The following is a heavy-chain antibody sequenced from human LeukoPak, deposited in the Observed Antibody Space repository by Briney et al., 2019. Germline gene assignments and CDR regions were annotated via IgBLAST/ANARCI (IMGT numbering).Heavy chain of an antibody. CDR3: SRRGHVVAPN. D-gene: IGHD2-15*01. CDR2: IYHSGST. V-gene: IGHV4-38-2*02. CDR1: GYSISSDYY. J-gene: IGHJ4*02. Sequence: SETLSLTCTVSGYSISSDYYWGWVRQPPGKGLEWIASIYHSGSTYYNPSLKSRASISVDTSRNQFSLNLRSVTAADTALYLCSRRGHVVAPNWGQGTQVTVSS.